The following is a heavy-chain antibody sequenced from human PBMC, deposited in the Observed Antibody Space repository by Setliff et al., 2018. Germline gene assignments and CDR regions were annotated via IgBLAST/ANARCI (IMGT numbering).Heavy chain of an antibody. CDR3: ARDEGGFLQLDH. J-gene: IGHJ4*02. D-gene: IGHD3-16*01. CDR2: IYYRGTT. V-gene: IGHV4-31*03. CDR1: GGSINSGGYY. Sequence: PSETLSLTCSVSGGSINSGGYYWTWIRRRPGRGLEWIGHIYYRGTTHYNESLKSRVAIFIDTSRNHFSLSLTSMTAADTAMYYCARDEGGFLQLDHWGLGNLVTVSS.